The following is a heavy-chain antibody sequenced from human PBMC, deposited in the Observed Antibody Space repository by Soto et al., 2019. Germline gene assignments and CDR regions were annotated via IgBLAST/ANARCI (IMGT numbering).Heavy chain of an antibody. CDR3: ARGSTTEKVDS. J-gene: IGHJ4*02. Sequence: SETLSLTCTVSGGSISSGDYYWSWIRQPPGKGLEWIGYIYYSGSTYYNPSLKSRVTISVDTSKNQFSLKLSSLTAADTAVYYCARGSTTEKVDSWGQGILVTVSS. CDR2: IYYSGST. V-gene: IGHV4-30-4*01. CDR1: GGSISSGDYY.